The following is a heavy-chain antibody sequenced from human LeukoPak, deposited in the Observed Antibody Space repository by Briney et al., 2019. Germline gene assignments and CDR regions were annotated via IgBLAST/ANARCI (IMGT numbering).Heavy chain of an antibody. CDR2: IYPGDSDI. CDR1: GYRLTSYW. J-gene: IGHJ4*02. CDR3: ARLHCGGGSCYSGSAYYFDY. D-gene: IGHD2-15*01. V-gene: IGHV5-51*01. Sequence: GESLKISCKGSGYRLTSYWIAWVRQMPGGGQDWMGIIYPGDSDIRYSPSFQGQVTISADRSISTAYLQWSTLKASDSAMYYCARLHCGGGSCYSGSAYYFDYWGQGTLVTVSS.